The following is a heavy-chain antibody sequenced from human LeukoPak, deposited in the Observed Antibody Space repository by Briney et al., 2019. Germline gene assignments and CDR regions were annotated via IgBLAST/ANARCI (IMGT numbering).Heavy chain of an antibody. V-gene: IGHV3-30*14. CDR3: ARDLTVVAATWSAFDI. Sequence: GGSLRLSCAASGFTFSSYAMHWVRQAPGKGLEWVAVISYDGSNKYYADSVKGRFTISRDYSKNTLYLQMNSLRAEDTAVYYCARDLTVVAATWSAFDIWGQGTMVTVSS. J-gene: IGHJ3*02. CDR1: GFTFSSYA. CDR2: ISYDGSNK. D-gene: IGHD2-15*01.